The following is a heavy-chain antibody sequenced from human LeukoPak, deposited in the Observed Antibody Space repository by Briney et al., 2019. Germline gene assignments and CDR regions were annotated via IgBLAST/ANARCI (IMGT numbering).Heavy chain of an antibody. D-gene: IGHD4-17*01. CDR1: GFTFSDYY. CDR3: ARVNGAQGYSFDN. J-gene: IGHJ4*02. Sequence: GGSLRLSCAASGFTFSDYYMDWVRQAPGKGLEWVGRTRNKANSYTTEYAASVKGRFTVSRDDSKNSLYLQMNSLKTEDTAVYYCARVNGAQGYSFDNWGQGTLVTVSS. V-gene: IGHV3-72*01. CDR2: TRNKANSYTT.